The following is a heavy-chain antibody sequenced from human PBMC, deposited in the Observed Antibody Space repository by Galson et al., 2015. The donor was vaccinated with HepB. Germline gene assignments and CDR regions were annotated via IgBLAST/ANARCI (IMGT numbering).Heavy chain of an antibody. Sequence: SVKVSCKASGYTFTSYGISWVRQAPGQGLEWMGWISAYNGNTNYAQKLQGRVTMTTDTSTSTAYMELRSLRSDDTAVYYCARARPYYYGSGSQGWFDPWGQGTLVTVSS. CDR2: ISAYNGNT. CDR3: ARARPYYYGSGSQGWFDP. V-gene: IGHV1-18*01. CDR1: GYTFTSYG. J-gene: IGHJ5*02. D-gene: IGHD3-10*01.